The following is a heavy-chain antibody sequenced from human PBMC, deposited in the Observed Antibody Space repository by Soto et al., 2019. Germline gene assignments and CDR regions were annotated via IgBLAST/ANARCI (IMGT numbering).Heavy chain of an antibody. CDR2: IIPILGIA. J-gene: IGHJ6*02. CDR1: GGTFSSYA. D-gene: IGHD5-12*01. Sequence: ASVKVSCKASGGTFSSYAISWVRQAPGQGLEWMGRIIPILGIANYAQKFQGRVTITADKSTSTAYMELSSLRSEDTAVYYCARVIGGYDPPYCYYYGMDVWGQGTTVTVSS. CDR3: ARVIGGYDPPYCYYYGMDV. V-gene: IGHV1-69*04.